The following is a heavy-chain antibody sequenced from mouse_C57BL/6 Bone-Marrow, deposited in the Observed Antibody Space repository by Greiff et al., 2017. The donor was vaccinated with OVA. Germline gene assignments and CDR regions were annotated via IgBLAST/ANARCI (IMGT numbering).Heavy chain of an antibody. J-gene: IGHJ2*01. CDR3: ARSHYYGSFDYFDY. CDR2: IYPGSGST. D-gene: IGHD1-1*01. Sequence: QVQLKQPGAELVKPGASVKMSCKASGYTFTSYWITWVKQRPGQGLEWIGDIYPGSGSTNYNEKFKSKATLTVDTSSSTAYMQLSSLTSEDSAVYYCARSHYYGSFDYFDYWGQGTTLTVSS. V-gene: IGHV1-55*01. CDR1: GYTFTSYW.